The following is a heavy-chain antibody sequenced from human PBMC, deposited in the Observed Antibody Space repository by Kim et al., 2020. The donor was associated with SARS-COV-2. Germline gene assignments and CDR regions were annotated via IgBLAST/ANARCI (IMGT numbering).Heavy chain of an antibody. CDR1: GFTFSSYS. D-gene: IGHD6-13*01. Sequence: GGSLRLSCAASGFTFSSYSMNWVRQAPGKGLEWVSSISSSSSYIYYADPVKGRFTISRDNAKNSLYLQMNSLRAEETAVYYCARFLGGRRDGSSWLDYWGQGTLVSVSS. J-gene: IGHJ4*02. CDR3: ARFLGGRRDGSSWLDY. V-gene: IGHV3-21*01. CDR2: ISSSSSYI.